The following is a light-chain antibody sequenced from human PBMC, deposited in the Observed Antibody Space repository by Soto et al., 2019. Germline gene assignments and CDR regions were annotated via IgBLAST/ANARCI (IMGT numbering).Light chain of an antibody. Sequence: DIVMTQSPLSLPVTSGEPASISCRSSQSLLHGNGYNYLEWYLQKPGQSRQLLIYLGSNRASGVPDRFSGSGSGTDFTLKISRVEAEDVGIYYCMQALQTPYTFGQGTKVEVK. J-gene: IGKJ2*01. V-gene: IGKV2-28*01. CDR2: LGS. CDR3: MQALQTPYT. CDR1: QSLLHGNGYNY.